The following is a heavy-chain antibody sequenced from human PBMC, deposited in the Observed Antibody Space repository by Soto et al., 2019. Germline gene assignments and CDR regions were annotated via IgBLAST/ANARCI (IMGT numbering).Heavy chain of an antibody. D-gene: IGHD3-3*01. CDR3: ARDRRFGVAVGMDV. Sequence: GGALRLSCAASGFTSSWYSMNWVRQAPWKGLEWVSSISSSSISIYYADSVKGRFTISRDNAKNSLYLQMNSLRDEDTAVYYCARDRRFGVAVGMDVWGQGTTVTVSS. CDR1: GFTSSWYS. J-gene: IGHJ6*02. V-gene: IGHV3-48*02. CDR2: ISSSSISI.